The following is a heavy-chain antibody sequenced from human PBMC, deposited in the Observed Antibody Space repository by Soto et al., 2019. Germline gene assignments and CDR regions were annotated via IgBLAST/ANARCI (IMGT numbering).Heavy chain of an antibody. CDR2: IYYSGST. CDR3: ARDSGWYVDY. Sequence: SETLSLTCTVSGGSISSYYWSWIRQPPGKGLEWIGYIYYSGSTNYNPSLKSRVTISVDTSKNQFSLKLSSVTAADTAVYYCARDSGWYVDYWGQGTLVTVSS. CDR1: GGSISSYY. D-gene: IGHD6-19*01. J-gene: IGHJ4*02. V-gene: IGHV4-59*01.